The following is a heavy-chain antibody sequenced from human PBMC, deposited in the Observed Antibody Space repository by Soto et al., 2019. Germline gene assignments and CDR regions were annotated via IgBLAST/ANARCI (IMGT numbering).Heavy chain of an antibody. V-gene: IGHV1-46*03. CDR1: GYTFTSYY. J-gene: IGHJ6*03. CDR3: ATRYCSSTSCYYGDYYYMDV. Sequence: QVQLVQSGAEVKKPGASVKVSCKASGYTFTSYYMHWVRQAPGQGLEWMGIINPSGGSTSYAQKFQGGVTMTRDTSTSTVYMELSSLRSEDTAVYYCATRYCSSTSCYYGDYYYMDVWGKGTTVTVSS. CDR2: INPSGGST. D-gene: IGHD2-2*01.